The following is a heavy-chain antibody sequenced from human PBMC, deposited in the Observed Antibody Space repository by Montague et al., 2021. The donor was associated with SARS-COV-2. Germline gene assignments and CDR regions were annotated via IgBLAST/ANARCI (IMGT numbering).Heavy chain of an antibody. CDR2: INQSGST. V-gene: IGHV4-34*01. CDR1: GGSFSGYY. J-gene: IGHJ4*02. D-gene: IGHD3-22*01. Sequence: SETLSLTCAVYGGSFSGYYWSWIRQPPGKGLEWIGEINQSGSTNYNPSLKSRVTLSVDTSKNQFSLKLSPLTAADTAVYYCARVAGGYYHDSSAYFDYWGQGSLVTVSS. CDR3: ARVAGGYYHDSSAYFDY.